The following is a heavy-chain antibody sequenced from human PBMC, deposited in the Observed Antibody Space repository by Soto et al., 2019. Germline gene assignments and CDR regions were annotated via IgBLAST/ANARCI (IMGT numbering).Heavy chain of an antibody. D-gene: IGHD3-22*01. CDR1: GFKFDDYA. CDR3: AKASHYYDSGAYFQPFDH. J-gene: IGHJ4*02. V-gene: IGHV3-9*01. CDR2: ISWNSARI. Sequence: GGSLRLSCVVSGFKFDDYAMHWVRQVPGKGLEWVSGISWNSARIGYADSVKGRFTISRDNPENSLYLQMNSLRPEDTALYYCAKASHYYDSGAYFQPFDHWGQGTPVTVSS.